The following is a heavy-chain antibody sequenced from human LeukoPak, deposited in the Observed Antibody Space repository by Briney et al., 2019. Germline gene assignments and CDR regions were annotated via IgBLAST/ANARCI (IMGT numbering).Heavy chain of an antibody. Sequence: SETLSLTCTVSGYSISSGYYWGWIRQPPGKGLEWIGSIFHSGSTYYNPSLKSRVTISVDKSKNQFSLKLSSVTAADTAVYYCARGAGGYCSGGSCYLGYWGQGTLVTVSS. CDR2: IFHSGST. J-gene: IGHJ4*02. CDR1: GYSISSGYY. D-gene: IGHD2-15*01. CDR3: ARGAGGYCSGGSCYLGY. V-gene: IGHV4-38-2*02.